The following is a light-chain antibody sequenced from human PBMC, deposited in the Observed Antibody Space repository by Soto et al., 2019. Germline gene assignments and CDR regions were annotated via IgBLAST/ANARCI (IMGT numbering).Light chain of an antibody. CDR1: SGDVGNYNL. Sequence: QSALTQPASVSGSPGQSITISCTGTSGDVGNYNLVSWYQQHPGKAPKLMIYEVNKWPSGVSNRFSGSKSGNTASLTISGLQAEDEADYYCCSYVASSTSYVFGTGTKVTVL. V-gene: IGLV2-23*02. CDR2: EVN. J-gene: IGLJ1*01. CDR3: CSYVASSTSYV.